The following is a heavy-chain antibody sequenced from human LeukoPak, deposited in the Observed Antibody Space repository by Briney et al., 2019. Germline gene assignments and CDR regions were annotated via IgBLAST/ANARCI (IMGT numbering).Heavy chain of an antibody. CDR3: ARDRSGASYFDS. D-gene: IGHD1-26*01. V-gene: IGHV4-59*01. CDR2: IYHNGRT. J-gene: IGHJ4*02. Sequence: PSETLSLTCTVSGGSISTYYWSWIRQSPGKGLEWIGYIYHNGRTNYNSSLKSRVTISVDASKNQFSLKLSSVTAADTAVYYCARDRSGASYFDSWGQGTLVTVSS. CDR1: GGSISTYY.